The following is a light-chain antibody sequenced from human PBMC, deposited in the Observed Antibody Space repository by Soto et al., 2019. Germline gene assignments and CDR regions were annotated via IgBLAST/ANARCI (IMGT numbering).Light chain of an antibody. CDR1: QSINSKS. CDR3: QHYGGSFI. V-gene: IGKV3-20*01. CDR2: NTS. J-gene: IGKJ3*01. Sequence: EIVLTQSPGTLSLSPGEGATVSCRVSQSINSKSLVWYQRKFGQAPRLLIYNTSSRSTGIPDRFSGSGSGIDFTLSISRLEPEEFAVYYCQHYGGSFIFGPGTNVDIK.